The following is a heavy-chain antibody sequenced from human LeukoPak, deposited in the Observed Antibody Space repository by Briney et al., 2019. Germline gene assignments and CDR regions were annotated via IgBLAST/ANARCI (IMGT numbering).Heavy chain of an antibody. CDR3: ARVPPAGGYLIAYYFDY. D-gene: IGHD3-22*01. CDR1: GYTFTSYG. CDR2: ISAYNGNT. J-gene: IGHJ4*02. V-gene: IGHV1-18*01. Sequence: VASVKVSCKASGYTFTSYGISWVRRAPGQGLEWMGWISAYNGNTNYAQKLQGRVTMTTDTSTSTAYMELRSLRSDDTAVYYCARVPPAGGYLIAYYFDYWGQGTLVTVSS.